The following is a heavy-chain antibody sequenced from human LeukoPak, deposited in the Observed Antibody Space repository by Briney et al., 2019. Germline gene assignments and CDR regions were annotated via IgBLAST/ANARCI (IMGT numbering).Heavy chain of an antibody. V-gene: IGHV4-59*08. J-gene: IGHJ4*02. Sequence: SETLSLTCTVSGGSISSYYWSWIRQPPGKGLEWIGHIYYSGSTNYNPSLKSRVTISVDTSKNQFSLKLSSVTAADTAVYYCARRLMVNYFDYWGQGTLVTVSS. CDR1: GGSISSYY. CDR3: ARRLMVNYFDY. CDR2: IYYSGST. D-gene: IGHD3-10*01.